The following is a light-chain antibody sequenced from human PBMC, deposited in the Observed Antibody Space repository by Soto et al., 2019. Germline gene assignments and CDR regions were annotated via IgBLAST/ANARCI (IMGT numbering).Light chain of an antibody. J-gene: IGKJ1*01. V-gene: IGKV3-15*01. CDR3: RKYDNWRGK. CDR1: QTIGGT. CDR2: SAS. Sequence: ARTQYSATLCVSPGKRAALSCRASQTIGGTLAWYQHKPGQAPRLLIHSASTRAPSFPARFSCSGSRTDFTLTISSLQSEEFAVYSSRKYDNWRGKFGRGTKVDIK.